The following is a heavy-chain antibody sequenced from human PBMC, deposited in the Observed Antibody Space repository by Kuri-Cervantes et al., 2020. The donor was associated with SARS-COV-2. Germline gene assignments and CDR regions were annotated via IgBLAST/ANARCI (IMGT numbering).Heavy chain of an antibody. CDR1: GGSVISSSFY. CDR3: ASLLDGYSSPNRMYGMDV. Sequence: SETLSLTCTVSGGSVISSSFYWGWIRQPPGKGLEWIGSIYYSGNTYYNPSLKSRVTISVDTSKNQFSLKLSSVTAADTAVYYCASLLDGYSSPNRMYGMDVWGQGTTVTVSS. D-gene: IGHD6-13*01. V-gene: IGHV4-39*07. J-gene: IGHJ6*02. CDR2: IYYSGNT.